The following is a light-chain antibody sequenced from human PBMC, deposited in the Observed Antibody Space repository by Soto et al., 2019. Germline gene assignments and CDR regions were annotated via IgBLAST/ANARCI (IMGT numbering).Light chain of an antibody. CDR2: DVS. Sequence: QSVLTQPASVSGSPGQSITISCTGTSNDVGGYNYVSWYQQHPGKAPKLIIYDVSNRPSGVSNRFSGSKSGNTASLTISGLQAEDEADYYCSLYTSSSTYVVFGGGTKLTVL. CDR1: SNDVGGYNY. CDR3: SLYTSSSTYVV. J-gene: IGLJ2*01. V-gene: IGLV2-14*01.